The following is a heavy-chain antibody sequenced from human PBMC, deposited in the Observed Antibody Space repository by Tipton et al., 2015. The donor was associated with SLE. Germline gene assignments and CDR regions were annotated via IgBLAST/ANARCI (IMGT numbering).Heavy chain of an antibody. CDR3: ARDPWDGVAATGAFDI. V-gene: IGHV4-38-2*02. CDR2: IYHSGST. J-gene: IGHJ3*02. CDR1: GYSISSGYY. Sequence: TLSLTCAVSGYSISSGYYWGWIRQPPGKGLEWIGSIYHSGSTYYNPSLKSRVTISVDTSKNQFSLKLSSVTAADTAVYYCARDPWDGVAATGAFDIWGQGTMVTVSS. D-gene: IGHD2-15*01.